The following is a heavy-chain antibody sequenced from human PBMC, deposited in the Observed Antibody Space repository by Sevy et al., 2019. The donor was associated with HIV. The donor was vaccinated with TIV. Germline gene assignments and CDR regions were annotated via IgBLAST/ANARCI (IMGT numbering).Heavy chain of an antibody. CDR1: GGSISSYY. CDR3: ARESGGYSGYDSGGYFDY. J-gene: IGHJ4*02. D-gene: IGHD5-12*01. V-gene: IGHV4-59*01. Sequence: SETLSLTCTVSGGSISSYYWSWIRQPPGKGLEWIGYIYYSGSTNYTPSLKSRVTISVDTSKNQFSLKLSSVTAADTAVYYCARESGGYSGYDSGGYFDYWGQGTLVTVSS. CDR2: IYYSGST.